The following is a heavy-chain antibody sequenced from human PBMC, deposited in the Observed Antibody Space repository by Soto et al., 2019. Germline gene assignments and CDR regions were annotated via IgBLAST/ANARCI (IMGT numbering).Heavy chain of an antibody. Sequence: EVQLVESGGGLVKPGGSLRLSCAASGFTFSSYSMAWVRQATGKGLEWVSSISSSSNYVYYADSVKGRFTISRDNAKNSLYLQMNSLRAEDTAVYYCATESYGSGSEDYYHYGMDVWGQGTTVTVSS. J-gene: IGHJ6*02. CDR2: ISSSSNYV. CDR1: GFTFSSYS. V-gene: IGHV3-21*01. CDR3: ATESYGSGSEDYYHYGMDV. D-gene: IGHD3-10*01.